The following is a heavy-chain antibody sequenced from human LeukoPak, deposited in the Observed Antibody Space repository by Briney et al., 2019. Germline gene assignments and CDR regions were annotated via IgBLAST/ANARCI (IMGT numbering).Heavy chain of an antibody. D-gene: IGHD3-3*01. Sequence: PSETLSLTCVVNNWSFTENFWSWIRQPPGKGLEWIGEVYHSGTTNYNPSLKSRLSISADMSKKQFSLKLNSVTAADTAVYYCAREKFLGRLTRVLDTWGQGTLVTVSS. V-gene: IGHV4-34*01. J-gene: IGHJ5*02. CDR2: VYHSGTT. CDR3: AREKFLGRLTRVLDT. CDR1: NWSFTENF.